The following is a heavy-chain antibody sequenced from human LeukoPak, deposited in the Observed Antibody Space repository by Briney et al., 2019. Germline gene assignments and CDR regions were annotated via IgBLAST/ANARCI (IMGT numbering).Heavy chain of an antibody. V-gene: IGHV4-59*11. CDR1: GGSISSHY. Sequence: SETLSLTCTVSGGSISSHYWSWIRQPPGKGLEWVGYIYYSGSTNYNPSLKSRFTISVDTSKNQFSLKLSCVTAADTAVYYCAGVGYSGSYYTFDYWGQGTLVTVSS. CDR3: AGVGYSGSYYTFDY. CDR2: IYYSGST. J-gene: IGHJ4*02. D-gene: IGHD1-26*01.